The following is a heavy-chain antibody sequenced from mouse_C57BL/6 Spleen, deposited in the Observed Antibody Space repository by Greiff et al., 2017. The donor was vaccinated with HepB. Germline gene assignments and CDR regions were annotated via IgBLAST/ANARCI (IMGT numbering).Heavy chain of an antibody. Sequence: EVQLVESGPGLVKPSQSLSLTCSVTGYSITSGYYWNWIRQFPGNKLEWMGYISYDGSNNYNPSLKNRISITRDTSKNQFFLKLNSVTTEDTATYYCARGYSNYGYFDVWGTGTTVTVSS. J-gene: IGHJ1*03. CDR2: ISYDGSN. V-gene: IGHV3-6*01. CDR1: GYSITSGYY. D-gene: IGHD2-5*01. CDR3: ARGYSNYGYFDV.